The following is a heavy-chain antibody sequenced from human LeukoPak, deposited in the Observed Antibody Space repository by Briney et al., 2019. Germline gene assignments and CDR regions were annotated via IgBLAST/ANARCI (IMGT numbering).Heavy chain of an antibody. V-gene: IGHV4-61*02. CDR3: ARDLGIVVVPAAPDV. CDR2: IYTSGST. J-gene: IGHJ6*04. CDR1: GGSISSGSYY. Sequence: SETLSLTXTVSGGSISSGSYYWSWIRQPAGKGLEWIGRIYTSGSTNYNPSLKSRVTISVDTSKNQFSLKLSSVTAADTAVYYCARDLGIVVVPAAPDVWGKGTTVTVSS. D-gene: IGHD2-2*01.